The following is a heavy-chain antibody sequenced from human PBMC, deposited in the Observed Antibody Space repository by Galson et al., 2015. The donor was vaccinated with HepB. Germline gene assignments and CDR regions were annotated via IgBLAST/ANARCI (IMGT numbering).Heavy chain of an antibody. V-gene: IGHV3-74*01. J-gene: IGHJ4*02. CDR1: GFSFSSYW. D-gene: IGHD3-16*01. Sequence: SLRLSCAASGFSFSSYWMHWVRQVPGKGLVWVSRINSNGITTDYADSVKGRFTISRDNAKNTLYLQMNSLRAEDTALYYCARVYALGADSWGQGTLVTVSS. CDR3: ARVYALGADS. CDR2: INSNGITT.